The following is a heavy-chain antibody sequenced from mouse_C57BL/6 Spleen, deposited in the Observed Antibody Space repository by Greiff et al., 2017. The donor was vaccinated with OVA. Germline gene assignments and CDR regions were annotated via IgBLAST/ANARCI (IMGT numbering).Heavy chain of an antibody. D-gene: IGHD1-1*01. CDR1: GFTFSSYA. CDR3: AREGSSYGGDYAMDY. J-gene: IGHJ4*01. Sequence: EVQGVESGGGLVKPGGSLKLSCAASGFTFSSYAMSWVRQTPEKRLEWVATISDGGSYTYYPDNVKGRFTISRDNAKNNLYLQMSHLKSEDTAMYYCAREGSSYGGDYAMDYWGQGTSVTVSS. V-gene: IGHV5-4*01. CDR2: ISDGGSYT.